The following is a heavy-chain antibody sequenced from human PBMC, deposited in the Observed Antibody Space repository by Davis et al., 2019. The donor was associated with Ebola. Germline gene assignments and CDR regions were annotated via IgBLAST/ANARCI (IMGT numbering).Heavy chain of an antibody. D-gene: IGHD5-18*01. CDR1: GDSVSINNDA. CDR3: ARGWLRAGMDV. Sequence: PSETLSLTCAISGDSVSINNDAWNWIRQSPSRGLEWLGRTYYSSKWYNDYAVSVKSRITINPDTSKNQFSLQLNSVTPEDTALYYCARGWLRAGMDVWGEGTTVTVSS. CDR2: TYYSSKWYN. J-gene: IGHJ6*04. V-gene: IGHV6-1*01.